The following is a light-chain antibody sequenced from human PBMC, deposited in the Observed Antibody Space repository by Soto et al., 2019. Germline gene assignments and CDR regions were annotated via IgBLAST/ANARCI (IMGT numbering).Light chain of an antibody. CDR2: GAS. CDR3: QHGHNWPLT. Sequence: EIVMTQSPATLSVSPGESATLSCRASQSIRIELAWYQQKPGQPPRLLIYGASTRATGVPARFTGSGSGSDFTLTISGLQSEDFAVYYCQHGHNWPLTFGQGTRLE. V-gene: IGKV3-15*01. CDR1: QSIRIE. J-gene: IGKJ2*01.